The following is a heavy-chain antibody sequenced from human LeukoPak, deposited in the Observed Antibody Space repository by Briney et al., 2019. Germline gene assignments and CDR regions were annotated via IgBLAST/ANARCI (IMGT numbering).Heavy chain of an antibody. D-gene: IGHD3-16*01. CDR1: GGTFSSYT. V-gene: IGHV1-69*16. Sequence: SVKVSCKASGGTFSSYTINWVRRAPGQGLEWMGGITPILDTTNYAQKFQGRVTITADESTSTAYMELNSLRSEDTAIYYCARVADIVITGSFNIWGQGTMVTVSS. CDR2: ITPILDTT. CDR3: ARVADIVITGSFNI. J-gene: IGHJ3*02.